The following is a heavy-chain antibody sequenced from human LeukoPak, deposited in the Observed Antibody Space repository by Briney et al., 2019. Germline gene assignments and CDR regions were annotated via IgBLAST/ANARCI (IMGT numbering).Heavy chain of an antibody. Sequence: TGGSLRLSCAASGFTFSSYAMSWVRQAPGRGLEWVSAISGSGGSTYYAGSVKGRLTISRDNSKNTLYLQMNSLRAEDTAVYYCAKGSYYYDIPNWFDPWGQGTLVTVSS. D-gene: IGHD3-22*01. CDR1: GFTFSSYA. CDR2: ISGSGGST. CDR3: AKGSYYYDIPNWFDP. V-gene: IGHV3-23*01. J-gene: IGHJ5*02.